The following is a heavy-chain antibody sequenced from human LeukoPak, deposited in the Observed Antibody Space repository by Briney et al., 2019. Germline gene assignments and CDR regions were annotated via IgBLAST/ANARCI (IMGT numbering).Heavy chain of an antibody. J-gene: IGHJ6*02. CDR2: IKQDGSEK. V-gene: IGHV3-7*01. CDR3: ARDGPNQWIQLWTGVYYYSGMDV. D-gene: IGHD5-18*01. CDR1: GFTFSSYW. Sequence: GGSLRLSCAASGFTFSSYWMSWVRQAPGKGLEWVANIKQDGSEKYYVDSVKGRFTISRDNAKNSLYLQMNSLRAEDTAVYYCARDGPNQWIQLWTGVYYYSGMDVWGQGTRSPSP.